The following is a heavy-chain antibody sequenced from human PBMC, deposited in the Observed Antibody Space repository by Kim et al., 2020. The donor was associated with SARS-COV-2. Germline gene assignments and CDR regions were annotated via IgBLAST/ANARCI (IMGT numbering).Heavy chain of an antibody. V-gene: IGHV4-59*01. CDR3: ARDGTRFYSSSWYRLGAFDI. J-gene: IGHJ3*02. Sequence: RVTISVDTSKNQFSLKLSSVTAADTAVYYCARDGTRFYSSSWYRLGAFDIWGQGTMVTVSS. D-gene: IGHD6-13*01.